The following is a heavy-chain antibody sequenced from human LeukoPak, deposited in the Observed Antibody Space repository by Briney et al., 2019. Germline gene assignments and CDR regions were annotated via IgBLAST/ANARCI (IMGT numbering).Heavy chain of an antibody. J-gene: IGHJ4*02. CDR2: IYYSGST. V-gene: IGHV4-59*05. CDR3: ASLFMVRGVIDDY. D-gene: IGHD3-10*01. CDR1: GFTFSSYSMN. Sequence: GSLRLSCAASGFTFSSYSMNWVRQAPGKGLEWIGSIYYSGSTYYNPSLKSRVTISVDTSKNQFSLKLSSVTAADTAVYYCASLFMVRGVIDDYWGQGTLVTVSS.